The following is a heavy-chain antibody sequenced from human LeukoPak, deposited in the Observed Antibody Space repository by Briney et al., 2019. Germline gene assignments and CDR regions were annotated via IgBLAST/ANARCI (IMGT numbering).Heavy chain of an antibody. V-gene: IGHV1-2*02. D-gene: IGHD3/OR15-3a*01. CDR3: ARDMIFGVVSYYYYYMDV. CDR2: INPNSGGT. J-gene: IGHJ6*03. Sequence: ASVKVSCKASGYTFTGYYMHWVRQAPGQGLEWMGWINPNSGGTNYAQKFQGRVTMTRDTSINTAYMELSRLRSDDTAVYYCARDMIFGVVSYYYYYMDVWGKGTTVTVSS. CDR1: GYTFTGYY.